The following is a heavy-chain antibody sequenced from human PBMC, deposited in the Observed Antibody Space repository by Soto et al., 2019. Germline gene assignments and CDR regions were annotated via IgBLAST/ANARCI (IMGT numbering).Heavy chain of an antibody. CDR3: ARSLYELDY. V-gene: IGHV3-33*01. CDR1: GFIFSNFA. J-gene: IGHJ4*02. CDR2: IWYDGTKK. D-gene: IGHD2-15*01. Sequence: QVHLVESGGGVVQPGRSLRLSCAASGFIFSNFAMHWVRQAPGKGLEWVAVIWYDGTKKYHADSVKGRFTISRDNSKNTLYLQMNSLRAEDTAVYYCARSLYELDYWGQGTLVSASS.